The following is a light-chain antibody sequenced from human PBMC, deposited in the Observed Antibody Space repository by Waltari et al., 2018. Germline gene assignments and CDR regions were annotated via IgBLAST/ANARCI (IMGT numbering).Light chain of an antibody. CDR2: SND. Sequence: QSALTQPPSASGTPGQRVTMSCSGSNSNIGSKTVNWYRQFPGTAPKLLIYSNDQRPSGVPDRVSGSKSGTSASLAISGLQSEDEADYYCAAWDDSLNGWVFGGGTKLTVL. CDR1: NSNIGSKT. CDR3: AAWDDSLNGWV. V-gene: IGLV1-44*01. J-gene: IGLJ3*02.